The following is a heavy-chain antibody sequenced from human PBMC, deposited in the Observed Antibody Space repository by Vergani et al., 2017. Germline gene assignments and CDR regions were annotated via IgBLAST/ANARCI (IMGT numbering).Heavy chain of an antibody. CDR2: ISGSGGST. CDR3: AKANPRNSGYDYLYYDHAMDV. D-gene: IGHD5-12*01. CDR1: GFTFNHYA. J-gene: IGHJ6*02. V-gene: IGHV3-23*01. Sequence: EVQLLESGGDLVQPGGSLRLSCAASGFTFNHYAMNWVRQAPGKGLEWVSGISGSGGSTYYAGSVKGRFTISRDSSKYTLYLQMNSLSAGDTAVYYCAKANPRNSGYDYLYYDHAMDVWGQGTTVTVSS.